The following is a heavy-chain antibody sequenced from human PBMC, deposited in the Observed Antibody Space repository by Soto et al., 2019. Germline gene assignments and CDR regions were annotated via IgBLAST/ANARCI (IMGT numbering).Heavy chain of an antibody. V-gene: IGHV4-34*01. D-gene: IGHD3-3*01. CDR2: INHSGST. Sequence: SETLSLTCAVYGGSFSGCYWSWIRQPPGKGLEWIGEINHSGSTNYNPSLKSRVTISVDTSKNQFSLKLSSVTAADTAVYYCATQYYDFWSGYFSSARVGVLKQYYYMDVWGKGTTVTVSS. J-gene: IGHJ6*03. CDR1: GGSFSGCY. CDR3: ATQYYDFWSGYFSSARVGVLKQYYYMDV.